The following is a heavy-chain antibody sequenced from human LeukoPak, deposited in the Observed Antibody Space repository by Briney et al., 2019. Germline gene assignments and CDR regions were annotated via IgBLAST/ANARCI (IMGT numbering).Heavy chain of an antibody. CDR2: ISSGSTSI. D-gene: IGHD4-17*01. CDR3: ARPPDYGDYGIDAFDI. V-gene: IGHV3-48*01. J-gene: IGHJ3*02. Sequence: GGSLRLSCVASGFTFSSYSVNWVRRAPGKGLEWISYISSGSTSIFYADSVKGRFTISRDNAKNSLYLRMNSLRAEDTAVYYCARPPDYGDYGIDAFDIWGQGTMVTVSS. CDR1: GFTFSSYS.